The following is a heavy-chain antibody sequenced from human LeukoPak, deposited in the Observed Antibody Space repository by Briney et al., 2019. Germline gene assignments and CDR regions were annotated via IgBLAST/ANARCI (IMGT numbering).Heavy chain of an antibody. CDR1: GGSISSYY. D-gene: IGHD2-2*01. CDR3: ASQSYGTSVAY. Sequence: PSETLSLTCTVSGGSISSYYWSWIRQPPGKGLEWIGYVLNSGSTNYNPSLKSRVIISVDTSKNQFSLKVSSVTAADTAVYYCASQSYGTSVAYWGQGVLVAVSS. V-gene: IGHV4-59*01. J-gene: IGHJ4*02. CDR2: VLNSGST.